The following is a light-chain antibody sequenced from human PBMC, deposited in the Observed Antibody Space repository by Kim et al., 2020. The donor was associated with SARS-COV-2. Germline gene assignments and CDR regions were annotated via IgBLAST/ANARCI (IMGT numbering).Light chain of an antibody. V-gene: IGKV1-27*01. CDR3: QKNNSTART. CDR2: AAS. CDR1: QGISNY. Sequence: DIQMTQSPSSLSASVGERVTITCRASQGISNYLAWYQQKPGKVPKLLIYAASTLQSGVPSRFSGSGSGTDFTLTISSPQPEDVATYYCQKNNSTARTFGQGTKVDIK. J-gene: IGKJ1*01.